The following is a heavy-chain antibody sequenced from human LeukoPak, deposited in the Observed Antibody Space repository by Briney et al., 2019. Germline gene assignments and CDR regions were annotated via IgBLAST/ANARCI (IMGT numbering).Heavy chain of an antibody. J-gene: IGHJ5*02. V-gene: IGHV4-34*13. D-gene: IGHD4-17*01. CDR2: INHSATT. Sequence: INHSATTNSTPSLQSRVTISVHTSKNQFSLKLSSVTAADTAVYYCARGLRNGDYKANWFDPWGQGTLVTVSS. CDR3: ARGLRNGDYKANWFDP.